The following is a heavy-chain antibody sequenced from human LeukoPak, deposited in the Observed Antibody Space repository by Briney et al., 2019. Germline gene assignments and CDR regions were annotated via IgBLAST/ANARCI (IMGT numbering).Heavy chain of an antibody. CDR3: AKGDYYGSPKVVAA. V-gene: IGHV1-2*02. J-gene: IGHJ5*02. CDR2: INPNSGDT. D-gene: IGHD3-10*01. CDR1: GYTFTDYY. Sequence: ASVKVSCKASGYTFTDYYINWVRQAPGQGLEWIGWINPNSGDTNYAQKFQDRVTMTRDTSISTAYIELNFLRSNDTAVFYCAKGDYYGSPKVVAAWGQGTLVTVSS.